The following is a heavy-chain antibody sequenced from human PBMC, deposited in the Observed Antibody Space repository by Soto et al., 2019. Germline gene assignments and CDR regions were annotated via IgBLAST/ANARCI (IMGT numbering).Heavy chain of an antibody. CDR1: GFTFSSYS. Sequence: EVQLVESGGGLVQPGGSLRLSCAASGFTFSSYSMNWVRQAPGKGLEWVSYISSSSSTIYYADSVKGRFTISRDNAKXXXXXXXXXXXXXXXXXXXXXXXXXXXXXXXWYGMDVWGQGTTVTVSS. CDR3: XXXXXXXXXXXWYGMDV. V-gene: IGHV3-48*01. J-gene: IGHJ6*02. CDR2: ISSSSSTI.